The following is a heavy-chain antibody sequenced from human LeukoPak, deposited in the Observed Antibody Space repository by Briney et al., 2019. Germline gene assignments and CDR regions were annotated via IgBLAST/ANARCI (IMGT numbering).Heavy chain of an antibody. J-gene: IGHJ3*02. CDR1: GGSISSYY. D-gene: IGHD3-22*01. V-gene: IGHV4-4*07. CDR3: AREAGDYYDSSGPGDI. Sequence: SETLSLTCTVSGGSISSYYWSWIRQPAGKGLEWIGCIYTSGSTNYNPSLKSRVTMSVDTSKNQFSLKLSSVTAADTAVYYCAREAGDYYDSSGPGDIWGQGTMVTVSS. CDR2: IYTSGST.